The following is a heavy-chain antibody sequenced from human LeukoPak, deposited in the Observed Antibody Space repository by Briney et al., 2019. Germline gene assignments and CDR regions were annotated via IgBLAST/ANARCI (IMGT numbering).Heavy chain of an antibody. Sequence: SETLTLTCIVSGGSFSSYYWSWIRQPPGKGLEWIGYIYYSGSTNYNPSLKSRVTISVDTSKNQFSLKLSSVTAADTAVYYCARVSSSSWYETPYYYYGMDGWGQGTTVTVSS. D-gene: IGHD6-13*01. J-gene: IGHJ6*02. CDR1: GGSFSSYY. CDR3: ARVSSSSWYETPYYYYGMDG. CDR2: IYYSGST. V-gene: IGHV4-59*01.